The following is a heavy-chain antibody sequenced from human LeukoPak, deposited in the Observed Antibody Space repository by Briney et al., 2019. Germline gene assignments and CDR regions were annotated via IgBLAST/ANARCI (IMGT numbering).Heavy chain of an antibody. Sequence: GGSLRLSCAASGLTFNKYSMNWVRQAPGKGLEWVSSISSSSSYIYYADSVKGRFTISRDNAKNSLYLQMNSLRAEDTAVYYCARDFLITFGGVIVWGQGTLVTVSS. V-gene: IGHV3-21*01. D-gene: IGHD3-16*02. J-gene: IGHJ4*02. CDR1: GLTFNKYS. CDR2: ISSSSSYI. CDR3: ARDFLITFGGVIV.